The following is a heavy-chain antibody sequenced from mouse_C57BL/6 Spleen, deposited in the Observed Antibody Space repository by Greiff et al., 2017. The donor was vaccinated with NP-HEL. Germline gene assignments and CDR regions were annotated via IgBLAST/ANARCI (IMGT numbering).Heavy chain of an antibody. Sequence: QVQLQQPGAELVKPGASVKLSCKASGYTFTSYWMQWVKQRPGQGLEWIGEIDPSDSYTNYNQKFKGKATLTVDTSSSTAYMQLSSLTSEDSAVYYCARRLDWGQGTLVTVSA. V-gene: IGHV1-50*01. D-gene: IGHD2-13*01. CDR2: IDPSDSYT. CDR1: GYTFTSYW. CDR3: ARRLD. J-gene: IGHJ3*01.